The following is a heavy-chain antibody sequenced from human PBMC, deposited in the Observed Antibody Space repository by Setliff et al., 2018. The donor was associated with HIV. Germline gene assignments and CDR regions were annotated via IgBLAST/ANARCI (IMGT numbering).Heavy chain of an antibody. CDR1: GGPFSSSSYY. D-gene: IGHD5-12*01. CDR3: ARGLVVVTDSDYDTNYYYYYYMDV. CDR2: LRPSGNT. J-gene: IGHJ6*03. Sequence: SETLSLTCTVSGGPFSSSSYYWGWIRQPPGKGLEWIGSLRPSGNTYYNPSLKSRVTISVDTSKNQFSLNLSSVTAADTAVYYCARGLVVVTDSDYDTNYYYYYYMDVWGKGTTVTVSS. V-gene: IGHV4-39*01.